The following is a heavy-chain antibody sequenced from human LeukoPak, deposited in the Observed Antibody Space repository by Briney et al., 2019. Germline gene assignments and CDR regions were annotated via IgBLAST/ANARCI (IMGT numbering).Heavy chain of an antibody. Sequence: GGSLRLSCAASGFTFSSYAMHWVRQAPGKGLGWVAVISYDGSNKYYADSVKGRFTISRDNSKNTLYLQMNSLRAEDTAVYYCARDEQWPNDAFDIWGQGTMVTVSS. CDR1: GFTFSSYA. CDR2: ISYDGSNK. CDR3: ARDEQWPNDAFDI. V-gene: IGHV3-30*04. J-gene: IGHJ3*02. D-gene: IGHD6-19*01.